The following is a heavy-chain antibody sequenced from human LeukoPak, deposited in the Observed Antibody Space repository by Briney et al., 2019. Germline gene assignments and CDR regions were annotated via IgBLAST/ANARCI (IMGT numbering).Heavy chain of an antibody. D-gene: IGHD3-3*01. CDR1: GFTFSSYG. V-gene: IGHV3-23*01. Sequence: GGSLRLSCAASGFTFSSYGMSWVRQAPGKGLECVSVISVSGGSTYYADSVKGRFTISRDNSKNTLYLQMDSLRAEDTAVYYCAKIGRSYDFWTGYYEEEVDYMDVWGKGTTVTISS. CDR2: ISVSGGST. J-gene: IGHJ6*03. CDR3: AKIGRSYDFWTGYYEEEVDYMDV.